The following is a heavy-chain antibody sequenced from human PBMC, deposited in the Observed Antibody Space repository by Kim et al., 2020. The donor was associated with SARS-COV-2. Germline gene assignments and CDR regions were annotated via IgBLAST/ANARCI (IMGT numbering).Heavy chain of an antibody. CDR2: INPNSGGT. CDR1: GYTFTGYY. D-gene: IGHD4-17*01. Sequence: ASVKVSCKASGYTFTGYYMHWVRQAPGQGLEWMGRINPNSGGTNYAQKFQGRVTMTRDTSISTAYMELSRLRSDDTAVYYCARVSDYTPPYYYYGMDVWGQGTTVTVSS. CDR3: ARVSDYTPPYYYYGMDV. J-gene: IGHJ6*02. V-gene: IGHV1-2*06.